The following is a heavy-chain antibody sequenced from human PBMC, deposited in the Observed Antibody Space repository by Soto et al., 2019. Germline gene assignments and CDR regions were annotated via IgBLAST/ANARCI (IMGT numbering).Heavy chain of an antibody. CDR3: AREDRDRETGLVPAAIDGMDV. D-gene: IGHD2-2*01. CDR2: IIPIFGIA. CDR1: GGTFSRYS. Sequence: QVQLVQSGAEVKKPGSSVKVSCKASGGTFSRYSITWVRQAPGHGLEWIGRIIPIFGIASYAQKFQGRVTITADESTCTAYMELSSRRSDDTAVYYCAREDRDRETGLVPAAIDGMDVWGQGTTVTVSS. V-gene: IGHV1-69*08. J-gene: IGHJ6*02.